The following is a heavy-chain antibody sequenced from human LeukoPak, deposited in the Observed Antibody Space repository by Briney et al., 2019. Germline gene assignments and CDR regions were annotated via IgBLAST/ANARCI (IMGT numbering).Heavy chain of an antibody. CDR2: INPTDSDA. CDR3: ARAWSLDY. V-gene: IGHV5-51*01. D-gene: IGHD2-15*01. Sequence: GESLKISCKGSGYSFTTYWIGWVRQMPGKGLEWVVFINPTDSDATYSPSFQGQVIISADKSISTAYLQWSSLKASDTAMYYCARAWSLDYWGQGTLVTVSS. J-gene: IGHJ4*02. CDR1: GYSFTTYW.